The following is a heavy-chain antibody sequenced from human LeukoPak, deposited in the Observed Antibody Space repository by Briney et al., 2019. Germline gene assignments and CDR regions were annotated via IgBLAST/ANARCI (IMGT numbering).Heavy chain of an antibody. D-gene: IGHD1-26*01. J-gene: IGHJ4*02. CDR3: SRESGAFCPFGY. V-gene: IGHV4-4*02. CDR2: FSLTGET. CDR1: GGSIRSTNW. Sequence: SETLSLTCGVSGGSIRSTNWWSWVPQSPGQGLEWIGEFSLTGETNYNPSLNGRVTMSLDGSRNPLSLTLTSVTAADTAIYYCSRESGAFCPFGYWGQGTLVIVPP.